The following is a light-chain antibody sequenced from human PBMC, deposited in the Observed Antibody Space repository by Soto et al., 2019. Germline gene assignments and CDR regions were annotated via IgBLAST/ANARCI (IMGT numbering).Light chain of an antibody. CDR1: QNVANY. J-gene: IGKJ1*01. CDR3: QQRSHWPQT. Sequence: EIVLTQSPATLSLSPGERATLSCRASQNVANYLDWYQQKPGQAPRLLIYESSNRATGIAARFSGSGSGTDFTLTISSLEPEDFAVYYCQQRSHWPQTFGQGIKVDIK. CDR2: ESS. V-gene: IGKV3-11*01.